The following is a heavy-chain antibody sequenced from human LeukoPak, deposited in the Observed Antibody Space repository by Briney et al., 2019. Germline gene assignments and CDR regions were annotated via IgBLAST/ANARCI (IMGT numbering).Heavy chain of an antibody. CDR3: ARDNSIGGRGWWFDP. D-gene: IGHD4-23*01. CDR2: INPSGTST. V-gene: IGHV1-46*01. Sequence: PQASVKVSCKASGYTFTSHYMHWVRQAPGQGLEWMGLINPSGTSTIYAEKFQGRIIMTRDMSTTTDYMELSSLRSDDTAVYYCARDNSIGGRGWWFDPWGQGTLVTVSS. J-gene: IGHJ5*02. CDR1: GYTFTSHY.